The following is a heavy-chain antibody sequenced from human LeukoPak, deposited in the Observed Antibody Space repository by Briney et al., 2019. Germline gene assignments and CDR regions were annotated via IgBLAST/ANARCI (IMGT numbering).Heavy chain of an antibody. CDR1: GGSFSGYY. D-gene: IGHD6-13*01. CDR3: ARGYTRGTYSSRSPFDY. CDR2: INHSGIT. J-gene: IGHJ4*02. Sequence: PSETLSFTFAVHGGSFSGYYWSWIRQPPGKGLEWIGEINHSGITNYNPSLKSPVTLSVDTSKNQFSLKLSSVTAADTDVYYCARGYTRGTYSSRSPFDYWGQGTLVTVSS. V-gene: IGHV4-34*01.